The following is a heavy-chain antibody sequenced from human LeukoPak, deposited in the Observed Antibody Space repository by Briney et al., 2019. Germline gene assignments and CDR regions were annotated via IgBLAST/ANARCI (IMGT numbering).Heavy chain of an antibody. CDR2: IYYSGST. D-gene: IGHD6-19*01. V-gene: IGHV4-59*12. Sequence: SETLSLTCTVSGGSISSYYWSWIRQPPGKGLEWIGYIYYSGSTNYNPSLKSRVTISVDTSKNQFSLKLSSVTAADTAVYYCARMRQRWLVLGRGSWFDPWGQGTLVTVSS. J-gene: IGHJ5*02. CDR3: ARMRQRWLVLGRGSWFDP. CDR1: GGSISSYY.